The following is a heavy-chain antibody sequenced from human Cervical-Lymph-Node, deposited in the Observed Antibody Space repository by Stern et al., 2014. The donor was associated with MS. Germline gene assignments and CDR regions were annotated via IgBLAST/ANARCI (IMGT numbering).Heavy chain of an antibody. CDR3: GRDTCRGGGCYFRY. Sequence: VQLEESGGGVVQPGRSLRLSCAASGFIFSNYAMHWVRQAPGKGLDWVAFVSNEGSKQFYADSVKGRFTISRDNANNMLYLQMNSLRPEDTAVYYCGRDTCRGGGCYFRYWGQGILITVSS. J-gene: IGHJ4*02. CDR2: VSNEGSKQ. CDR1: GFIFSNYA. V-gene: IGHV3-30-3*01. D-gene: IGHD2-15*01.